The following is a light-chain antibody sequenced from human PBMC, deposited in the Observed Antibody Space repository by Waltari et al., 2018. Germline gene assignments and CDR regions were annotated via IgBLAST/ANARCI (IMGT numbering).Light chain of an antibody. J-gene: IGLJ3*02. CDR2: SNN. CDR1: NSNIGTNS. V-gene: IGLV1-47*01. Sequence: QSVLTQPPSASGTPGPRVTIPCSGSNSNIGTNSVYWYQHLPGTAPKLLIYSNNQRPSGVPDRFSGSKSGTSASLAISGLRSEDEADYYCAAWDDSLSVWVFGGGTKLTVL. CDR3: AAWDDSLSVWV.